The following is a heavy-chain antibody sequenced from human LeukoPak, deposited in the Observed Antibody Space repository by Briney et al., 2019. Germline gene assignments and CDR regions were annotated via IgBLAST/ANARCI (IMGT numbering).Heavy chain of an antibody. CDR2: IHRDGRT. Sequence: SETLSLTCTVSGVSMSSYYWSWIRQPPGQGLEWIGEIHRDGRTRYNPSLKSRVTMSMDYSKNQFSLSVTSVTAADTAIYYCGKTDIYFNPIDYWGPGSLVTVSS. CDR3: GKTDIYFNPIDY. J-gene: IGHJ4*02. D-gene: IGHD3-9*01. V-gene: IGHV4-59*12. CDR1: GVSMSSYY.